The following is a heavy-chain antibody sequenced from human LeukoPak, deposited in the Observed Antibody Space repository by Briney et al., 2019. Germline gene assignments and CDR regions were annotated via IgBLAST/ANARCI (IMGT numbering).Heavy chain of an antibody. CDR3: ARAGGWAREDYKADAFHI. V-gene: IGHV1-18*01. Sequence: ASVKVSCKASGYTFTNFGISWVRRAPGQGLQWMGWISAYQGNTDYAQKLQGRVTMTTDTSTSTAYMELRSLTSDDTAVYYCARAGGWAREDYKADAFHIWGQGTMVTVSS. CDR2: ISAYQGNT. J-gene: IGHJ3*02. CDR1: GYTFTNFG. D-gene: IGHD6-19*01.